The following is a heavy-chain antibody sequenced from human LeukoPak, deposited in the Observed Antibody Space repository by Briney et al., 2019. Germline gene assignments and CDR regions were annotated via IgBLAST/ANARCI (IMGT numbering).Heavy chain of an antibody. D-gene: IGHD1-1*01. V-gene: IGHV4-34*01. J-gene: IGHJ6*03. Sequence: SETLSLTCAVYGGSFSVYYWSWIRQPPGKGLEWIGEINHSGSTNYNPSLKSRVTISVDTSKNQFSLKLSSVTAADTAVYYCARRSVDPGYYYMDVWGKGTTVTVSS. CDR1: GGSFSVYY. CDR3: ARRSVDPGYYYMDV. CDR2: INHSGST.